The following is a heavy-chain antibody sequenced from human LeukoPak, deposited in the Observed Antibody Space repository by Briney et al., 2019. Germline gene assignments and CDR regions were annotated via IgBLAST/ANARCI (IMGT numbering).Heavy chain of an antibody. CDR1: GFTFSGYA. V-gene: IGHV3-23*01. CDR2: ISGSGGNT. D-gene: IGHD2-2*01. Sequence: PGGSLRLSCAASGFTFSGYAMSWVRQAPGKGLEWVSVISGSGGNTYYADSVKGRFTISRDNSKNTLYLQMNSLRAEDTAAYYCAKTDCSSSTSCYYYGMDVWGQGTTVTVSS. CDR3: AKTDCSSSTSCYYYGMDV. J-gene: IGHJ6*02.